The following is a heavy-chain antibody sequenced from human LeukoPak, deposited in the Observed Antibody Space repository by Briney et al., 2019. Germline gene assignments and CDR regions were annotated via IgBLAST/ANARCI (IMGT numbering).Heavy chain of an antibody. CDR2: IYYSGST. D-gene: IGHD2-2*01. Sequence: SETLSLTCTVSGGSISSYYWSWIRQPPGKGLEWIGYIYYSGSTNYNTSLKSRVTISVDTSKNQFSLKLSSVTAADTAVYYCARARGIVVPAAMEYYYYYMDVWGKGTTVTVSS. V-gene: IGHV4-59*01. J-gene: IGHJ6*03. CDR1: GGSISSYY. CDR3: ARARGIVVPAAMEYYYYYMDV.